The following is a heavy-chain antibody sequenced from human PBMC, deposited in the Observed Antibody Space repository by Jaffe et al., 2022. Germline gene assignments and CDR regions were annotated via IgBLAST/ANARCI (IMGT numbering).Heavy chain of an antibody. D-gene: IGHD2-8*02. CDR1: GDSVSSNSAA. Sequence: QVQLQQSGPGLVKPSQTLSLTCAISGDSVSSNSAAWNWIRQSPSGGLEWLGRTYYRSKWYNDFAVSVKSRITIDPDTSKNQFSLQLNSVTPEDTAVYYCARAASTAGVYSYYYMDVWGKGTTVTVSS. J-gene: IGHJ6*03. CDR2: TYYRSKWYN. V-gene: IGHV6-1*01. CDR3: ARAASTAGVYSYYYMDV.